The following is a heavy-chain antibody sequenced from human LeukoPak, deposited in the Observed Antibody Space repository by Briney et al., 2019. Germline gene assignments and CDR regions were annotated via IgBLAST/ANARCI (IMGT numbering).Heavy chain of an antibody. Sequence: SVKVSCKASGGTFSSYAISWVRQAPGQGLEWMGRIIPIFGTANYAQKFQGRVTITTDESTSTAYMELSSLRSEDTAVYWCGRANGGGLDYWGQGTLITVSS. V-gene: IGHV1-69*05. D-gene: IGHD3-10*01. J-gene: IGHJ4*02. CDR2: IIPIFGTA. CDR3: GRANGGGLDY. CDR1: GGTFSSYA.